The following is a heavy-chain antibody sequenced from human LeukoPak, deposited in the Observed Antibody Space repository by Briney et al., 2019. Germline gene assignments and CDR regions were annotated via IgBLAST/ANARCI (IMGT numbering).Heavy chain of an antibody. J-gene: IGHJ6*02. D-gene: IGHD6-13*01. CDR2: IYYSGST. Sequence: SETLSLTCAVSGASITSYYWSWIRQPPGKGLEWIGYIYYSGSTNYNPSLKSRVTISVDTSKNQFSLKLSSVTAADTAVYYCARWTAAAGTSKNYYGMDVWGQGTTVTVSS. CDR3: ARWTAAAGTSKNYYGMDV. CDR1: GASITSYY. V-gene: IGHV4-59*12.